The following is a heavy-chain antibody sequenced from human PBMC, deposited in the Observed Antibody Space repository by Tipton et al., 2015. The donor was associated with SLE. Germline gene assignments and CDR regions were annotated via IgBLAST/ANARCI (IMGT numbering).Heavy chain of an antibody. Sequence: TLSLTCSVSGGSINTFYWSWIRQPPGKGLEWIGYIFSSGSTSYNPSLKSRVTISLDPSENQVSLRLTSVTALDTAVYYCARSEGSSWLYYYYGLDVWGQGTTVTVSS. V-gene: IGHV4-4*08. D-gene: IGHD6-13*01. J-gene: IGHJ6*02. CDR3: ARSEGSSWLYYYYGLDV. CDR2: IFSSGST. CDR1: GGSINTFY.